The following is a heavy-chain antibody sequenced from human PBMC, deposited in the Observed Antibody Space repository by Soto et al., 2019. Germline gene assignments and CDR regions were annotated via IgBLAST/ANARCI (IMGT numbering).Heavy chain of an antibody. J-gene: IGHJ4*02. V-gene: IGHV3-13*01. CDR3: ARDPSGWGLDC. Sequence: GGSLRLSCAASGFTFSNYDMHWVRQAAGKGLEWVSAIGTAGDTHYSGSVKGRFTISRENAKNSLYLQMNSLGAEDTAVYYCARDPSGWGLDCWGQGTLVTVSS. D-gene: IGHD6-19*01. CDR1: GFTFSNYD. CDR2: IGTAGDT.